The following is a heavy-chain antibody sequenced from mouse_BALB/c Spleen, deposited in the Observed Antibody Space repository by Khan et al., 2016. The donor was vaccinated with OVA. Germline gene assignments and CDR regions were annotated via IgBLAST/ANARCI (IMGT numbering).Heavy chain of an antibody. D-gene: IGHD2-14*01. V-gene: IGHV2-6-7*01. Sequence: QVQLQQSGPGLVAPSQSLSITCTVSGFSLTDYGVNWVRQPPGKGLEWLGMIWGDGSTDYNSALKSRLSISEDNSKSQVFLKMNSLQTDDTARYXCARYAAMDYWGQGTSVTVSS. J-gene: IGHJ4*01. CDR3: ARYAAMDY. CDR2: IWGDGST. CDR1: GFSLTDYG.